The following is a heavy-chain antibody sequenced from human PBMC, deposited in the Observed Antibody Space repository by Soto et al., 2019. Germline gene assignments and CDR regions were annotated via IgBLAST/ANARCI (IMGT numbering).Heavy chain of an antibody. Sequence: QVQLVQSGAEVKKPGSSVKVSCKASGGTFSSYAISWVRQAPGQGLEWMGGIIPIFGTANYAQKFQGRVTITAXXSXSXXYMELSSLRSEDTAVYYCARDGYGRGSPYSGYFQHWGQGTLVTVSS. CDR3: ARDGYGRGSPYSGYFQH. CDR2: IIPIFGTA. J-gene: IGHJ1*01. D-gene: IGHD3-22*01. CDR1: GGTFSSYA. V-gene: IGHV1-69*12.